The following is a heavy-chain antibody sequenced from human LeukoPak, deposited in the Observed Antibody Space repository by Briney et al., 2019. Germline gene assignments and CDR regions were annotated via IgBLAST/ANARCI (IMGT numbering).Heavy chain of an antibody. D-gene: IGHD4-17*01. J-gene: IGHJ4*02. CDR3: AKTPANGDYGVYFDY. CDR1: GFTFSSYA. CDR2: ISGSGGST. Sequence: EPGGSLRLSCAASGFTFSSYAMSWVRQVPGKGLEWVSAISGSGGSTYYADSVKGRFTISRDNSKNTLYLQMNSLRAEDTAVYYCAKTPANGDYGVYFDYWGQGTLVTVSS. V-gene: IGHV3-23*01.